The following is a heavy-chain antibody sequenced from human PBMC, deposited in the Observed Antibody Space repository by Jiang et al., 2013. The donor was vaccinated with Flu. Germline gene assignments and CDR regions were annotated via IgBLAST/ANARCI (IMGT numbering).Heavy chain of an antibody. CDR2: IDWDDDK. V-gene: IGHV2-70*04. Sequence: VKPTQTLTLTCTFSGFSLSTSGMRVSWIRQPPGKALEWLARIDWDDDKFYSTSLKTRLTISKDTSKNQVVLTMTNMDPVDTATYYCARISDVGPLGATAYDYWGQGTLVTVSS. CDR1: GFSLSTSGMR. D-gene: IGHD1-26*01. J-gene: IGHJ4*02. CDR3: ARISDVGPLGATAYDY.